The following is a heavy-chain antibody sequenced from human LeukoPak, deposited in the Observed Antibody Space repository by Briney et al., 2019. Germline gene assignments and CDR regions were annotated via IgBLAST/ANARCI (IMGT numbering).Heavy chain of an antibody. V-gene: IGHV3-7*01. CDR3: AAAPNSKYFDY. CDR1: GFPFNSLG. CDR2: IKEDGSEK. Sequence: SGGSLSLSCAASGFPFNSLGVTWVRRAPGQRLEGVANIKEDGSEKTYVDSVKSRFTISRDNAKNSVYLQMNSLRVEDTAVYYCAAAPNSKYFDYWGQGNLVTVS. J-gene: IGHJ4*02. D-gene: IGHD2-8*01.